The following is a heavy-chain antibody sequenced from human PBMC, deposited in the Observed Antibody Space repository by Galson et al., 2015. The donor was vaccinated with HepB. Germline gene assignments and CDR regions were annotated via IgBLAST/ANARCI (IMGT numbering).Heavy chain of an antibody. CDR2: LDGPGRAT. J-gene: IGHJ5*01. CDR1: GFTFRNHA. CDR3: AKGGSAWGWFDP. D-gene: IGHD6-19*01. Sequence: SLRLSCAASGFTFRNHAMSWVRQAPGKSPEWVSGLDGPGRATEYLDSVKGRFIVSRDNSKNTLYLQMNSLRDDDTAVYYCAKGGSAWGWFDPWGQGTLVAVS. V-gene: IGHV3-23*05.